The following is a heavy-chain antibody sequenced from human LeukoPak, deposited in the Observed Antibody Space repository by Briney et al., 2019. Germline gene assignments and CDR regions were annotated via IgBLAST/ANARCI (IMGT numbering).Heavy chain of an antibody. V-gene: IGHV1-8*01. D-gene: IGHD2-15*01. CDR2: MNPNSGNT. Sequence: EASVKVSCKASGYTFTSYDINWVRQATGQGLEWMGWMNPNSGNTGYAQKFQGRVTMTRNTSISTAYMELNSLRSEDTAVYYCARGKRWSATYYYYYMDVWGKGTTVTVSS. CDR1: GYTFTSYD. CDR3: ARGKRWSATYYYYYMDV. J-gene: IGHJ6*03.